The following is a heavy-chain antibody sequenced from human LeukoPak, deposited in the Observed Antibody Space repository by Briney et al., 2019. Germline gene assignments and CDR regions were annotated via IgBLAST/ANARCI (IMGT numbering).Heavy chain of an antibody. V-gene: IGHV4-34*01. CDR1: GGSFSGYY. Sequence: PSETLPLTCAVYGGSFSGYYWSWIRQPPGKGLEWIGEINHSGSTNYNPSPKSRVTISEDTSKNQFSLKLSSVTAADTAVYYCARPGGWYRYYFDYWGQGTLVTVSS. D-gene: IGHD6-19*01. J-gene: IGHJ4*02. CDR3: ARPGGWYRYYFDY. CDR2: INHSGST.